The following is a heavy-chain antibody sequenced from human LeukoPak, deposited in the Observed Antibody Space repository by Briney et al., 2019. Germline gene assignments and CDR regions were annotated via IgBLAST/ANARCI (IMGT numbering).Heavy chain of an antibody. CDR2: IYNSGST. CDR1: GGSISSSSSY. D-gene: IGHD3-16*01. V-gene: IGHV4-61*02. Sequence: SETLSLTCTVSGGSISSSSSYWSWIRQPAGKGLEWIGRIYNSGSTNYNPSLKSRVTISLDASKNQFSLSLSSVTAADTAVYYCASLFTFGGVTDYWGQGILVTVSS. CDR3: ASLFTFGGVTDY. J-gene: IGHJ4*02.